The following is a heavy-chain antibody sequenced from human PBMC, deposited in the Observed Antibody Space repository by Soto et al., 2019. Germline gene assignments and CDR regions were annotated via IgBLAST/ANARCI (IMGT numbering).Heavy chain of an antibody. CDR3: VRDGTKTVRDWFDP. CDR1: GYSISSSYY. D-gene: IGHD1-1*01. CDR2: IYYSGST. V-gene: IGHV4-38-2*01. Sequence: SQTLSLTCAVSGYSISSSYYWGWIRQPPGKGLEWIGRIYYSGSTYYNPSLKSRVMMSVDTSKKQFSLKLRSVTAAETAVYYCVRDGTKTVRDWFDPWGQGISVTVSS. J-gene: IGHJ5*02.